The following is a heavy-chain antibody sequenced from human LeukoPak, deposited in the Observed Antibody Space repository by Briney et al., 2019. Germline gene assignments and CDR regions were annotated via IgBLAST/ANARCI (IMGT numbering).Heavy chain of an antibody. CDR3: ARDRDSGDYTAAPGDY. V-gene: IGHV3-48*02. Sequence: GGSLRLSCESSGFSLTDYTMNWVRQAPGKGLEWISYISSSGSTINYADSVKGRFTISRDSAKNSLYLQMNSLRDEDTAVYYCARDRDSGDYTAAPGDYWGQGTLVTVSS. D-gene: IGHD4-17*01. CDR2: ISSSGSTI. CDR1: GFSLTDYT. J-gene: IGHJ4*02.